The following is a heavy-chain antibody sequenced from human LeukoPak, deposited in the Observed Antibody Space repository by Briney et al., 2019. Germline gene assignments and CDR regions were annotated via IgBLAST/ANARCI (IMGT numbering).Heavy chain of an antibody. CDR2: IYYSGST. J-gene: IGHJ4*02. CDR3: ARRGAAAGILFYFGY. V-gene: IGHV4-39*01. CDR1: GGSISSSSYY. Sequence: SETLSLTCTVSGGSISSSSYYWGWIRQPPGKGLEWIGSIYYSGSTYYNPSLKSRVTISVDTSKNQFSLKLSSVTAADTAVYYCARRGAAAGILFYFGYWGQGTLVTVSS. D-gene: IGHD6-13*01.